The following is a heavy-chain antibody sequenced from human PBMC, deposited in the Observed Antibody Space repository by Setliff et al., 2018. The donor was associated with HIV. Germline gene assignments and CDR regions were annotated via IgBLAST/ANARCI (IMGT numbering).Heavy chain of an antibody. CDR2: IGTTGTT. CDR1: GVDVNTYY. V-gene: IGHV4-4*07. D-gene: IGHD3-10*01. J-gene: IGHJ4*02. CDR3: ATDRGDFGWVRGKYFEY. Sequence: SETLSLTCNVSGVDVNTYYWSWIRQPAGKGLEWIGRIGTTGTTKNPSLKSRVTMSVDTSQNQFSLRLNSVTAADTAVYYCATDRGDFGWVRGKYFEYWGRGALVIVSS.